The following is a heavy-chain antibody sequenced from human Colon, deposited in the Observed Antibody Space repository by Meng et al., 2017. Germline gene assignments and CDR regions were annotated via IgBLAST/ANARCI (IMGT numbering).Heavy chain of an antibody. V-gene: IGHV3-21*01. CDR3: ARTLRAQTYHYYGMDV. Sequence: GGSLRLSCEVSGFSFRSYAMNWVRQAPGKGLEWVSSISPTSTSIDHADAVKGRFTISRDNAKNSLYLQLSSLRVEDTAVYFCARTLRAQTYHYYGMDVWGQGTTVTFYS. D-gene: IGHD4-17*01. CDR2: ISPTSTSI. J-gene: IGHJ6*01. CDR1: GFSFRSYA.